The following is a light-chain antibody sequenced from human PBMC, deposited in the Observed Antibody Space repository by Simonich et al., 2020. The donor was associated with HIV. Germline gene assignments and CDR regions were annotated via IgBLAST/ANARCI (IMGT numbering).Light chain of an antibody. J-gene: IGLJ2*01. CDR3: SSYTSGSTVV. Sequence: QSALTQPASVSGSPGQSITISCTGTSRHVGGYNYVSWYQQHPGKAPKLLIDDVSNRPSGVSTRFSGSKSGNTASLTSSGLQAEDEADYYCSSYTSGSTVVFGGGTKLTVL. CDR1: SRHVGGYNY. CDR2: DVS. V-gene: IGLV2-14*03.